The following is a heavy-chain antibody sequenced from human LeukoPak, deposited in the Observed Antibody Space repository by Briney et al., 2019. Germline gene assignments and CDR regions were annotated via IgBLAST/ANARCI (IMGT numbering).Heavy chain of an antibody. J-gene: IGHJ4*02. V-gene: IGHV3-9*01. CDR3: ARDQYDTWSRRGNFDS. CDR2: ISWKSGSI. D-gene: IGHD3-3*01. CDR1: GFNFDDYA. Sequence: TGGSLRLSCAASGFNFDDYAMHWVRQVPGKGLEWVSSISWKSGSIGYADSVKDRFTISRDNTKNSLYLQMNSLRVEDTAVFYCARDQYDTWSRRGNFDSWGQGTLVIVSS.